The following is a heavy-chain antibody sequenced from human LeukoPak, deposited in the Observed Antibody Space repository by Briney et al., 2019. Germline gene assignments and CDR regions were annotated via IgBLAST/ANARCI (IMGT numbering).Heavy chain of an antibody. Sequence: SETLSLTCTVSGGSISSSSNSWSWFRQPPGKGLEWIGDIYSSGSASYNPSLHSRLLISIDTSKNHFSLELSSVTAADTAVYFCAKADLPVRSPYNWFDPWGQGTLVTVSS. CDR1: GGSISSSSNS. CDR3: AKADLPVRSPYNWFDP. V-gene: IGHV4-30-4*07. CDR2: IYSSGSA. D-gene: IGHD3-10*01. J-gene: IGHJ5*02.